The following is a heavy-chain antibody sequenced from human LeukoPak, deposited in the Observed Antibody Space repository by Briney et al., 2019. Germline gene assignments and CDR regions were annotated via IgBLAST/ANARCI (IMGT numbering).Heavy chain of an antibody. D-gene: IGHD4-17*01. Sequence: PGGSLRLSCSASGFTFSSYAVHWVRQAPGKGLEYVSAISSNGGSTYYADSVKGRFTISRDNSKNTLYLQMSSLRAEDTAVYYCVKDMTAVTTDRKSMDVCGQGTAVTVSS. CDR1: GFTFSSYA. J-gene: IGHJ6*02. CDR2: ISSNGGST. CDR3: VKDMTAVTTDRKSMDV. V-gene: IGHV3-64D*08.